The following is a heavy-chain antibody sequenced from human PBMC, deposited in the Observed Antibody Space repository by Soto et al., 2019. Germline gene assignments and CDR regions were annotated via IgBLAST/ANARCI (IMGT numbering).Heavy chain of an antibody. J-gene: IGHJ6*02. V-gene: IGHV3-11*01. CDR3: ARDEKCSGGSCNDRYYYYYYGMDV. Sequence: PGGSLRLSCAASGFTFSDYYMSWIRQAPGKGLEWVSYISSSGSTIYYADPVKGRFTISSDNAKNSLYLQMNSLRAEDTAVYYCARDEKCSGGSCNDRYYYYYYGMDVWGQGTTVTVSS. CDR1: GFTFSDYY. D-gene: IGHD2-15*01. CDR2: ISSSGSTI.